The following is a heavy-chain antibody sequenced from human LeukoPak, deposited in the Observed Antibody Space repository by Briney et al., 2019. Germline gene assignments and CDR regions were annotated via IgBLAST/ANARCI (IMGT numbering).Heavy chain of an antibody. CDR3: AKGRASHEY. CDR1: GASISSYY. CDR2: IYYSGTT. Sequence: SETLSLTCTVSGASISSYYWSWIREPPGKGLEWIGSIYYSGTTNYNPSLKSRVTISIDTSKNQFSLELTSVTAADTAVFYCAKGRASHEYWGQGILVTVSS. J-gene: IGHJ4*02. D-gene: IGHD3-16*01. V-gene: IGHV4-59*01.